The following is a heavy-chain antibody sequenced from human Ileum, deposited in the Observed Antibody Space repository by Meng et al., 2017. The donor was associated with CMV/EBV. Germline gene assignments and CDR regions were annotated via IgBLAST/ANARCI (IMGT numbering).Heavy chain of an antibody. V-gene: IGHV4-30-4*08. CDR3: AREGSWRAFYY. J-gene: IGHJ4*02. D-gene: IGHD1-1*01. CDR1: GGSISSGDYY. CDR2: IYYSGST. Sequence: SETLSLTCTVSGGSISSGDYYWSWIRQPPGKGLEWIGYIYYSGSTYYNPSLKSRVTISVDTSKNQFSLKLSSVTAADTAVYYCAREGSWRAFYYWGQGTLVTVSS.